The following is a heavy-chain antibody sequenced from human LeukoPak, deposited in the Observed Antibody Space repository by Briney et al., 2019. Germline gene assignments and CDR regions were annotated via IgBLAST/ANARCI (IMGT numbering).Heavy chain of an antibody. Sequence: GGSLRLSCAGSGFTVSSNYMTWVRQAPGKGLEWVSVIYSGSNTYYADSVKGRFTISRDNSKDTLYLQMNSLRAEDTAVYYCARDSSGPHSYDSWGQGTLVTVSS. D-gene: IGHD6-19*01. CDR3: ARDSSGPHSYDS. CDR2: IYSGSNT. V-gene: IGHV3-53*01. J-gene: IGHJ4*02. CDR1: GFTVSSNY.